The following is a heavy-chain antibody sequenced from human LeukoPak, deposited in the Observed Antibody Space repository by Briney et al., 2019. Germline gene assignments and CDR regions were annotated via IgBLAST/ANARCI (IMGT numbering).Heavy chain of an antibody. CDR2: IYSGGST. CDR3: AAWAYCGGDCYSYYYYGMDV. CDR1: GFTVSSNY. Sequence: GGSLRLSCAASGFTVSSNYMSWVRQAPGKGLEWVSVIYSGGSTYYADSVKGRFTISRDNSKNTLYLQMNSLRAEDTAVYYCAAWAYCGGDCYSYYYYGMDVWGQGTTVTVSS. J-gene: IGHJ6*02. D-gene: IGHD2-21*02. V-gene: IGHV3-53*01.